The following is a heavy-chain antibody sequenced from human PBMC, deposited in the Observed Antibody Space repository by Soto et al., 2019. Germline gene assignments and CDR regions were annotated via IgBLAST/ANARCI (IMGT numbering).Heavy chain of an antibody. Sequence: GSLRLSCAASGFTFSTYAMSWVRQAPGKGLEWVSGISGSGDSTYYADSVKGRFTISRDNSKNTLYLQMNSLRAEDTAVYYCAKRGYDSSGYYHFDYWGQGTLVTVSS. CDR3: AKRGYDSSGYYHFDY. V-gene: IGHV3-23*01. CDR1: GFTFSTYA. D-gene: IGHD3-22*01. J-gene: IGHJ4*02. CDR2: ISGSGDST.